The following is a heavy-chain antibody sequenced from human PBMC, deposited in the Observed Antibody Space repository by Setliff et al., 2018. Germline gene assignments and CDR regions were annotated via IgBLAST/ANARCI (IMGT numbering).Heavy chain of an antibody. CDR1: GGSFSGYY. V-gene: IGHV4-59*12. J-gene: IGHJ5*02. CDR3: ARDVRYYYGSGSYYNDWFDP. D-gene: IGHD3-10*01. CDR2: IYYSGST. Sequence: SETLSLTCAVYGGSFSGYYWTWIRQPPGKGLEWIGYIYYSGSTNYNPSLKSRVTISVDTSKNQFSLKLVSMTAADTAVYYCARDVRYYYGSGSYYNDWFDPWGQGTLVTVSS.